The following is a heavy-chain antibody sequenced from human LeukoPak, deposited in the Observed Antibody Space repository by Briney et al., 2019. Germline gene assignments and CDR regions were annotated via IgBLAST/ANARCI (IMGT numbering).Heavy chain of an antibody. D-gene: IGHD4-17*01. CDR1: GFTFSSYG. CDR2: IRYDGSNK. CDR3: AHALTYGDYSGGDYFFDY. V-gene: IGHV3-30*02. Sequence: GGSLRLSCAASGFTFSSYGMHWVRQAPGKGLEWVAFIRYDGSNKYYADSVKGRFTISRDNSRNTLYLQMNSLRAEDTAVYYCAHALTYGDYSGGDYFFDYWGQGTLVTVSS. J-gene: IGHJ4*02.